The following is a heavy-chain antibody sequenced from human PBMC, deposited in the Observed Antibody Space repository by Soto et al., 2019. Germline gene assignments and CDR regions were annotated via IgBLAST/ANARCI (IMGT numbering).Heavy chain of an antibody. D-gene: IGHD3-10*01. CDR2: IYYSGST. CDR1: GGSISGGTSY. Sequence: SETKCLTCSVSGGSISGGTSYWSWIRQRPGKGLEWIGYIYYSGSTYYNPSLKSRVTISVDTSKNQFSLKLSSVTAADTAVYYCARERLLSGSYYRWFDPWGQGTLVTVSS. CDR3: ARERLLSGSYYRWFDP. J-gene: IGHJ5*02. V-gene: IGHV4-31*03.